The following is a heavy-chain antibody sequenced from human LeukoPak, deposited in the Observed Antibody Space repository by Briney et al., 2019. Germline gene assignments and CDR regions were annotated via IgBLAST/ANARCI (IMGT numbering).Heavy chain of an antibody. J-gene: IGHJ4*02. D-gene: IGHD3-10*01. Sequence: ASVKVSFKASGYTFTGYYMHWVRQAPGQGLEWMGRINPTSGITSFAQQFQGRVTMTRDTSISTAYMELSRLRSDDTAVYYCARGYYYGSGMSESRTRHDYWGQGTLITVSS. CDR2: INPTSGIT. CDR3: ARGYYYGSGMSESRTRHDY. V-gene: IGHV1-2*06. CDR1: GYTFTGYY.